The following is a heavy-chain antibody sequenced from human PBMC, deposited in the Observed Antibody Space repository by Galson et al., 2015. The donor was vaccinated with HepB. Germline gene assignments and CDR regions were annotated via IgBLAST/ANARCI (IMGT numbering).Heavy chain of an antibody. V-gene: IGHV1-69*10. CDR3: VGVLYVSSDFHAFDI. Sequence: SVKVSCKASGDTFTSYAINWVRQAPGQGLEWLGGIIPFLGIPNYAQRFQGRVTITADKFTSTVYMELSSLRSEDTAVYYCVGVLYVSSDFHAFDICGQGTMVTVSS. CDR2: IIPFLGIP. CDR1: GDTFTSYA. J-gene: IGHJ3*02. D-gene: IGHD3-22*01.